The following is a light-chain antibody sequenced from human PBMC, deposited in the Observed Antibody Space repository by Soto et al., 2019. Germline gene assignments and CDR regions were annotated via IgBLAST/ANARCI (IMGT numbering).Light chain of an antibody. Sequence: EIVLTHSPGTLSLSPGEIAALSCRASQSVSSKFLAWYQQKPGQAPRLLIYGASTRATGIPARFSGSGSGTEFTLTISSLQSEDFAVYYCQQYNIWRSITFGQGTRLEIK. CDR1: QSVSSKF. J-gene: IGKJ5*01. CDR2: GAS. V-gene: IGKV3-15*01. CDR3: QQYNIWRSIT.